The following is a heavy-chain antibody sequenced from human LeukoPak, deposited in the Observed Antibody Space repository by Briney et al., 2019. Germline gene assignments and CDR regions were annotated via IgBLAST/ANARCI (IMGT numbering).Heavy chain of an antibody. CDR3: AKGAYYGD. CDR1: GFTFRSYD. V-gene: IGHV3-23*01. D-gene: IGHD3-3*01. Sequence: PGGSLRLSCAASGFTFRSYDMSWVRQAPGKGLEWVSGISGSGGSTYYADSVKGRFTISRDNSNNTLYLQMNSLRVEDTAVYYCAKGAYYGDWGQGTLVTISS. CDR2: ISGSGGST. J-gene: IGHJ4*02.